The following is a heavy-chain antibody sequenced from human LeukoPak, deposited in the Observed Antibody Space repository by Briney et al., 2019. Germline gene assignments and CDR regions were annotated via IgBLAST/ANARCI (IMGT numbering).Heavy chain of an antibody. Sequence: ASVKVSCKASAYTFTNYGNRWVRQAPGQGLEWMGWISAYNGNTNYAQKLQGRVTMTTDTSTSTAYMELRSLRSDDTAVYYCARGDGYNPFDYWGQGTLVTVSS. CDR3: ARGDGYNPFDY. J-gene: IGHJ4*02. CDR2: ISAYNGNT. V-gene: IGHV1-18*01. CDR1: AYTFTNYG. D-gene: IGHD5-24*01.